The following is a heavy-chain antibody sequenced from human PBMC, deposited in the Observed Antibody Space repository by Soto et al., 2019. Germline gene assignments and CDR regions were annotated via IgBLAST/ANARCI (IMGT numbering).Heavy chain of an antibody. CDR1: GYTFTNYD. CDR2: ISTYTGNT. D-gene: IGHD3-10*01. V-gene: IGHV1-18*01. CDR3: ARGYYYGSGRPTPGGMDV. Sequence: QVHLVQSGAEVKKPGASVKVSCKASGYTFTNYDINWVRQAPGQGLEWMAWISTYTGNTNYAQKLQGRVTMTTDTATSTAYMELRSLRSDDTAVYYWARGYYYGSGRPTPGGMDVWGQGTTVTVSS. J-gene: IGHJ6*02.